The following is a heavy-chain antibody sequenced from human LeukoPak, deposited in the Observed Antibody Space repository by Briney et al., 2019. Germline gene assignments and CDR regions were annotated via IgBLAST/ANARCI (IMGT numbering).Heavy chain of an antibody. CDR2: VYSGGST. Sequence: GGSLRLSCAVSGLTVSSSHMSWVRQSPGKGLEWVSVVYSGGSTYYADFVKGRFTISRDNSKNTVNLQMYSLRAEDTAVYYCARVDHYYDSSGYYGGFDYWGQGTLVTVSS. V-gene: IGHV3-66*01. D-gene: IGHD3-22*01. CDR1: GLTVSSSH. CDR3: ARVDHYYDSSGYYGGFDY. J-gene: IGHJ4*02.